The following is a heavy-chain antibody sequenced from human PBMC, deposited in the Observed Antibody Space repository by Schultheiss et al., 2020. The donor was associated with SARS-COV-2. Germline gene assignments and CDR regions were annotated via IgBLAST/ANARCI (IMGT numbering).Heavy chain of an antibody. CDR2: INHSGST. CDR1: GGSISSGGYY. Sequence: SETLSLTCTVSGGSISSGGYYWSWIRQPPGKGLEWIGEINHSGSTNYNPSLKSRVTISVDTSKNQFSLKLSSVTAADTAVYYCARGITIFGVVDNWFDPWGQGTLVTVSS. CDR3: ARGITIFGVVDNWFDP. D-gene: IGHD3-3*01. V-gene: IGHV4-61*08. J-gene: IGHJ5*02.